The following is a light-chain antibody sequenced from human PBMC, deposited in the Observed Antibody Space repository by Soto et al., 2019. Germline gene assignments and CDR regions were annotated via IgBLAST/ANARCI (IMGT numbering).Light chain of an antibody. CDR1: QSVASN. V-gene: IGKV3-20*01. Sequence: IVMTQVPATLPVSPGERVTLSCRASQSVASNLAWYQQRPGQAPRLIIYRASSRATGIPDRFSGSGAGTDFTLTISRLEPEDFAVYQRQQYGISPTTFGQGTKVDIK. J-gene: IGKJ1*01. CDR3: QQYGISPTT. CDR2: RAS.